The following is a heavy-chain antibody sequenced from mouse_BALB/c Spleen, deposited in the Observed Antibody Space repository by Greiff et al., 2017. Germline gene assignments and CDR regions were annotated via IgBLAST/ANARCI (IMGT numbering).Heavy chain of an antibody. J-gene: IGHJ4*01. V-gene: IGHV3-2*02. CDR1: GYSITSDYA. Sequence: EVKLQESGPGLVKPSQSLSLTCTVTGYSITSDYAWNWIRQFPGNKLEWMGYISYSGSTSYNPSLKSRISITRDTSKNQFFLQLNSVTTEDTATYYCARWNGYYAMDYWGQGTSVTVSS. CDR2: ISYSGST. CDR3: ARWNGYYAMDY.